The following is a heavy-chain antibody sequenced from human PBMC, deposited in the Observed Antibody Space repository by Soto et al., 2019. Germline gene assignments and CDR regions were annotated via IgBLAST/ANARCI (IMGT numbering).Heavy chain of an antibody. CDR2: ISAYNGNT. CDR3: ARDLYYYDSSGNDAFDI. CDR1: GYTFTSYG. J-gene: IGHJ3*02. V-gene: IGHV1-18*01. Sequence: ASVKVSCKASGYTFTSYGISWVRQAPGQGLEWMGWISAYNGNTNYAQKLQGSVTMTTDTSTSTAYMELRSLRSDDTAVYYCARDLYYYDSSGNDAFDIWGQGTMVTVSS. D-gene: IGHD3-22*01.